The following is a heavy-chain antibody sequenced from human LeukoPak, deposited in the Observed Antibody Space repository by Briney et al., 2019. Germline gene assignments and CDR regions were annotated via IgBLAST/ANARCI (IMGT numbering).Heavy chain of an antibody. CDR2: INHSGST. Sequence: SETLSLTCAVYGGSFSGYYWSWIRQPPGKGLEWIGEINHSGSTNYNPSLKSRVTISVDTSKNQFSLKLSSVTAADTAVYYCARAGYYDSSGYYVNWFDPWGQGTLVTVSS. J-gene: IGHJ5*02. CDR1: GGSFSGYY. V-gene: IGHV4-34*01. CDR3: ARAGYYDSSGYYVNWFDP. D-gene: IGHD3-22*01.